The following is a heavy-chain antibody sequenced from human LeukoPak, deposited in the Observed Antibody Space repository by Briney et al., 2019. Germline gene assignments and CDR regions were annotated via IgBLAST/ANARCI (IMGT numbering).Heavy chain of an antibody. J-gene: IGHJ4*02. V-gene: IGHV1-2*02. CDR3: ARNLAAVGTVDY. CDR2: INPNSGGT. D-gene: IGHD6-13*01. Sequence: ASVKVSCKASGYTVTGYHIHWVRQAPGQGLEWMGWINPNSGGTNNAQKFQGRVTMTTDTSISTAYMELSRLRSDDTAVYYCARNLAAVGTVDYWGQGTLVTVSS. CDR1: GYTVTGYH.